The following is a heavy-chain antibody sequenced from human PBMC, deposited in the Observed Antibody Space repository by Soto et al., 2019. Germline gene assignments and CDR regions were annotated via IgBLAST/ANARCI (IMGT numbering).Heavy chain of an antibody. CDR1: GGSFSGYY. Sequence: SETLSLTCAVYGGSFSGYYWSWIRQPPGKGLEWIGEINHSGSTNYNPSLKSRVTISVDTSKNQFSLKLSSVTAADTAVYYCAKYYDFWSGYENWFDPWGQGTLVTVSS. J-gene: IGHJ5*02. CDR3: AKYYDFWSGYENWFDP. D-gene: IGHD3-3*01. V-gene: IGHV4-34*01. CDR2: INHSGST.